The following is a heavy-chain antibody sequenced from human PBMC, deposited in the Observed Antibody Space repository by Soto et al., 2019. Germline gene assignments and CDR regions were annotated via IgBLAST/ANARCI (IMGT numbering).Heavy chain of an antibody. CDR1: GFTFDKYD. J-gene: IGHJ2*01. CDR3: VRSHAAAAHYGYFDV. Sequence: EVRLVESGGGLEQPGGSLRLSCAVSGFTFDKYDMSWVRQAPGKGLEWISYISGSAYNIFYADSVKGRFIISRDNAKNSLFLQMNSLRTNDTAVYYCVRSHAAAAHYGYFDVWGRGTLVNVSS. V-gene: IGHV3-48*03. D-gene: IGHD6-13*01. CDR2: ISGSAYNI.